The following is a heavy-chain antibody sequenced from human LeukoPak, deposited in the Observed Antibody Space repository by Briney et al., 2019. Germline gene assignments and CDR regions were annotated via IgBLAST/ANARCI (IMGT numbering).Heavy chain of an antibody. D-gene: IGHD3-22*01. CDR3: ARDPGHNYYDSSGYYYLASYYFDY. Sequence: SETLSLTCAVYGGSFSGYYWSWIRQPPGKGLEWIGEINHSGSTNYNPSLKSRVTISVDTSKNQFSLKLSSVTAADTAVYYCARDPGHNYYDSSGYYYLASYYFDYWGQGILVTVSS. CDR1: GGSFSGYY. CDR2: INHSGST. V-gene: IGHV4-34*01. J-gene: IGHJ4*02.